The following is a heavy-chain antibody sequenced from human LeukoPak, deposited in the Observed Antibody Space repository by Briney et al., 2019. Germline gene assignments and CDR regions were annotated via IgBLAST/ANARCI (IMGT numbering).Heavy chain of an antibody. CDR3: ARELKVGASAAFDI. J-gene: IGHJ3*02. CDR2: ISAYNGNT. Sequence: ASVKVSCKASGYTFTSYGISWVRQAPGQGLEWMGWISAYNGNTNYAQKLQGRVTMTIDTSTSTAYMELRSLRSDDTAVYYCARELKVGASAAFDIWGQGTMVTVSS. D-gene: IGHD1-26*01. V-gene: IGHV1-18*01. CDR1: GYTFTSYG.